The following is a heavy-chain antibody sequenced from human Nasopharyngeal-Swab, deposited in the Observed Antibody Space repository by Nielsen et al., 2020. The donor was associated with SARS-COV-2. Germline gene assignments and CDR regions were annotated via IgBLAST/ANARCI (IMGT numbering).Heavy chain of an antibody. CDR1: GFTFSASA. CDR2: IRDKDHNYAT. V-gene: IGHV3-73*01. Sequence: GGSLRLSCAPSGFTFSASAMHWVRQASGKGLEWVGRIRDKDHNYATTYAASVQGRFTISRDDSKNTAFLQMDSLKTEDSALYYCTTDFYFDYWGQGTLVTVSS. J-gene: IGHJ4*02. CDR3: TTDFYFDY.